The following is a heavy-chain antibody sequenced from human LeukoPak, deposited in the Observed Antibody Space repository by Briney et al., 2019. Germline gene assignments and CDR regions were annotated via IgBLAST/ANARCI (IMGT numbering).Heavy chain of an antibody. J-gene: IGHJ4*02. D-gene: IGHD5-24*01. CDR2: IKQDGSEK. CDR3: ARVELGRRGYNWEDY. V-gene: IGHV3-7*01. CDR1: GFTFSSYW. Sequence: GGSLRLSCAASGFTFSSYWMSWVHQAPGKGLEWVANIKQDGSEKYYVDSVKGRFTISRDNAKNSLYLQMNSLRAEDTAVYYCARVELGRRGYNWEDYWGQGTLVTVSS.